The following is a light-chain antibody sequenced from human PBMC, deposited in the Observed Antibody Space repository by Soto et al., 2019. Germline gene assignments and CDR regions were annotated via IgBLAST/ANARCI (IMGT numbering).Light chain of an antibody. CDR1: SSDVGGYNY. Sequence: QSVLTQPASVSGSPGQSITISCTGTSSDVGGYNYVSWYQQHPGKAPKLMIYDVSNRPSGVSNRFSGSKSGNTASLTISGLQAEDLSDYYCTSYTSSVTPYVFGPGNKVTVL. V-gene: IGLV2-14*01. CDR2: DVS. J-gene: IGLJ1*01. CDR3: TSYTSSVTPYV.